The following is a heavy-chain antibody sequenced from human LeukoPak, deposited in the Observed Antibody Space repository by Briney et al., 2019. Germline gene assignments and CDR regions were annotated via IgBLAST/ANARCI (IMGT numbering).Heavy chain of an antibody. CDR3: ALASSSYYYYYMDV. D-gene: IGHD6-6*01. CDR1: GFTFGDYA. J-gene: IGHJ6*03. CDR2: IRSKAYGGTA. V-gene: IGHV3-49*04. Sequence: GGSLRLSCTVSGFTFGDYAMSWVRQAPGEGLEWVGFIRSKAYGGTAEYAASVKGRFTISRDDSKSIAYLQMSSLKTEDTAVYYCALASSSYYYYYMDVWGKGTTVTVSS.